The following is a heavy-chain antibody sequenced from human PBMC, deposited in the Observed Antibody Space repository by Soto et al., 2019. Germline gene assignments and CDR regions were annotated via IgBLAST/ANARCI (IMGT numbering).Heavy chain of an antibody. J-gene: IGHJ6*02. CDR2: MNPINGAA. CDR3: GRGPSPRAPAGGTPYYYAMDV. D-gene: IGHD6-13*01. Sequence: GASVKVSCKASGYDFTAYDINWVRQASGQGIEWMGWMNPINGAAGSARRFQGRVSMTRNTATGTAYLELTNLRSDDTAVYFCGRGPSPRAPAGGTPYYYAMDVWGQGTTVTISS. V-gene: IGHV1-8*02. CDR1: GYDFTAYD.